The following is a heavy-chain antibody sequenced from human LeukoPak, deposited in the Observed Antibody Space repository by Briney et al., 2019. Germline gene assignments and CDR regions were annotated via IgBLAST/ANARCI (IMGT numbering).Heavy chain of an antibody. CDR3: ARDPGDYGGNRFDY. CDR2: INPNSGGT. CDR1: GYRLSYYG. J-gene: IGHJ4*02. V-gene: IGHV1-2*02. Sequence: ASVKVSCKASGYRLSYYGISWVRQAPGQGLEWMGWINPNSGGTNYAQKFQGRVTMTRDTSISTAYMELSRLRSDDTAVYYCARDPGDYGGNRFDYWGQGTLVTISS. D-gene: IGHD4-23*01.